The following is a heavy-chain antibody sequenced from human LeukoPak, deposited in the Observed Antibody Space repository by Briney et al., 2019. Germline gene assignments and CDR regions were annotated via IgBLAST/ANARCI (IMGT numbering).Heavy chain of an antibody. CDR2: ISSSSTI. D-gene: IGHD3-10*01. CDR1: GFTFSSYS. J-gene: IGHJ4*02. Sequence: GGSLRLSCAASGFTFSSYSMNWVRQAPGKGLEWVSYISSSSTISYADSVKGRFTISRDNAKNSLYLQMNSLRAEDTAVYYCAREYPLGMVRGVIVYWGQGTLVTVSS. CDR3: AREYPLGMVRGVIVY. V-gene: IGHV3-48*04.